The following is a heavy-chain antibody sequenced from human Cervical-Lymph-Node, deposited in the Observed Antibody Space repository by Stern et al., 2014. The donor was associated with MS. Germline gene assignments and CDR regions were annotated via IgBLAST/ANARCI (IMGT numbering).Heavy chain of an antibody. D-gene: IGHD3-22*01. CDR2: IIPMSGTE. V-gene: IGHV1-69*01. CDR1: GGTFTTYA. CDR3: ARDLSGIGYYDY. J-gene: IGHJ4*02. Sequence: VHLVESGAEVKKPGSPVRVSCKASGGTFTTYAISWVRQAPGQGLEWMGGIIPMSGTEKYAQKFQGIVTITADASTTTAYMELSSLKFDDTAVYYCARDLSGIGYYDYWGQGTLVAVSS.